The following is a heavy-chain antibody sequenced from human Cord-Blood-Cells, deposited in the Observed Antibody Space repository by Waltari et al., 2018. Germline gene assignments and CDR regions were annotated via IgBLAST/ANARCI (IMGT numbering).Heavy chain of an antibody. D-gene: IGHD6-6*01. CDR1: GYTLTELS. J-gene: IGHJ5*02. V-gene: IGHV1-24*01. Sequence: QVQLVQSGAEVKKPGASVKVSCKVSGYTLTELSMHWVRQAPGKGLEWMGGCAPEDGETIYAQKVQGRGTMTEDTSTDTAYMELSSLRSEDTAVYYCARGPAARPSYNWFDPWGQGTLVTVSS. CDR2: CAPEDGET. CDR3: ARGPAARPSYNWFDP.